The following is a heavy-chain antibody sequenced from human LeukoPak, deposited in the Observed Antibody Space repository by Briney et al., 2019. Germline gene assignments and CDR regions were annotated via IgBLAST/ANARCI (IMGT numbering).Heavy chain of an antibody. CDR2: IDTAGDT. CDR3: ARAGGSAWYAFDI. CDR1: GFTFSSYD. D-gene: IGHD6-19*01. J-gene: IGHJ3*02. V-gene: IGHV3-13*04. Sequence: PGGSLRLSCAASGFTFSSYDMHWVRQTTGKGLEWVSGIDTAGDTYYPDSVKGRFTISRENAKNSLYLQMNSLRVGDTAVYYCARAGGSAWYAFDIWDQGTMVTVSS.